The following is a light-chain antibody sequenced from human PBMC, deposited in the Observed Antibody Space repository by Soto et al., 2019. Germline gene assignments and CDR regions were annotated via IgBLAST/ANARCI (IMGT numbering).Light chain of an antibody. CDR1: QSVSSN. J-gene: IGKJ1*01. CDR3: QQYNNWTPGT. CDR2: GAS. V-gene: IGKV3-15*01. Sequence: EIVMTQSPATLSVSPGERATLSCRASQSVSSNLAWYQQKPRQAPRLLIYGASTRATGIPARFSGSGSGTEFTLTISSLQSEDFAVYYCQQYNNWTPGTFGQGTKVEI.